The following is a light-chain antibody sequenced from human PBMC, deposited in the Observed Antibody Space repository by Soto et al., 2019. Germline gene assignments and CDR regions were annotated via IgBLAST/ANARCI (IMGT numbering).Light chain of an antibody. J-gene: IGLJ1*01. CDR2: RNN. Sequence: QSVLAQPPSASGTPGQRVTISCSGSSSNLGSNFVYWYQQLPGTAPKLLIHRNNQRPSGVPDRFSGSKSGTSASLAISGLRSEDEADYYCAAWDDSLSGSYVFGTGTKVTVL. CDR3: AAWDDSLSGSYV. CDR1: SSNLGSNF. V-gene: IGLV1-47*01.